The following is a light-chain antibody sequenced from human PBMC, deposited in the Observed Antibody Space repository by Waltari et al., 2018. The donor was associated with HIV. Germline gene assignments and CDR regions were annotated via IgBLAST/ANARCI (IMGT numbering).Light chain of an antibody. CDR2: KDI. CDR3: QSTDTSGAYWV. CDR1: ALPNQF. Sequence: SYELTQSPSVSVSPGQTARITCSGDALPNQFAYWYQKKEGQAPVLVIYKDIERPSGIPERFSASSAGTTVTLTISGVQAEDEGDYYCQSTDTSGAYWVFGGGTKLTVL. J-gene: IGLJ3*02. V-gene: IGLV3-25*03.